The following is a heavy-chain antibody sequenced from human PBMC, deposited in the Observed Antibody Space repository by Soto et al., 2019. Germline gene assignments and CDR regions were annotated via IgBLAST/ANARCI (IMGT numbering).Heavy chain of an antibody. V-gene: IGHV3-23*01. Sequence: PWGSLSLSCAASGFTFSSYARSWVRQAPGKGLEWISAISGSGGSTYYADSRKGRFTFSTDNSKNTLYLQMNSLRAEDTAVYYCAKVDCSGGSCYEEVYYFDYWGQGTLVTVSS. D-gene: IGHD2-15*01. CDR3: AKVDCSGGSCYEEVYYFDY. CDR1: GFTFSSYA. J-gene: IGHJ4*02. CDR2: ISGSGGST.